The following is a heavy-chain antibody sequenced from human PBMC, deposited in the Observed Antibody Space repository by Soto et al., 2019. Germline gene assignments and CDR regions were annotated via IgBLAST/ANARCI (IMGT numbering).Heavy chain of an antibody. V-gene: IGHV4-39*01. J-gene: IGHJ5*02. CDR2: SYYSGTS. Sequence: SETLSLTCTVSGGSIRVQSYYWTWISQPPGKGLEWVGSSYYSGTSYFNPALKGRVTISVDTSTNQFSLRLTSVTAADTAVYYCTRRYNWNDYYFDPWGQGTLVTVS. CDR3: TRRYNWNDYYFDP. CDR1: GGSIRVQSYY. D-gene: IGHD1-20*01.